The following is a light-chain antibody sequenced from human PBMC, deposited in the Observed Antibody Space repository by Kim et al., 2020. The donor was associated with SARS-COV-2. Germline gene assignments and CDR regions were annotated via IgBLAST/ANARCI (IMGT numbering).Light chain of an antibody. J-gene: IGLJ2*01. Sequence: APGKTARLTCGGNNIGTKSVHWYQQRPGQAPVLVISYDRGRPSGIPERFSGSNSGNTATLTITRVEVGDEADYYCQVWDNSSDQVVFGGGTKLTVL. V-gene: IGLV3-21*04. CDR1: NIGTKS. CDR2: YDR. CDR3: QVWDNSSDQVV.